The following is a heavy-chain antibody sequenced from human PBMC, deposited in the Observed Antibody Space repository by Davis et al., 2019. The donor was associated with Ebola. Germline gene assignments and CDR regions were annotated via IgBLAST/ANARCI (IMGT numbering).Heavy chain of an antibody. D-gene: IGHD1-20*01. Sequence: SVKVSCKASGGTFSSYAISWVRQAPGQGLEWMGGIIPIFGTANYAQKFQGRVTITADESTSTAYMELSILRSEDTAVYYCARTRRYNWIQVEYWGQGTLVTVSS. CDR1: GGTFSSYA. V-gene: IGHV1-69*13. CDR2: IIPIFGTA. J-gene: IGHJ4*02. CDR3: ARTRRYNWIQVEY.